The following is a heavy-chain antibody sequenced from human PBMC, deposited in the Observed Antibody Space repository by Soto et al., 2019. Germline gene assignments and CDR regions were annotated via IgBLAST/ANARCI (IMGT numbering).Heavy chain of an antibody. Sequence: QVQLVQSGAEVKKPGSSVKVSCKASGGTFSSYAISWVRQAPGQGLEWMGGIIPIFGTANYAQKFEGRVRITADESPSIAYMDLRRLRWEDAAVYYSAGAYYDVGSGYLGHDTFDIWVQGTTVTVSS. CDR1: GGTFSSYA. J-gene: IGHJ3*02. CDR3: AGAYYDVGSGYLGHDTFDI. D-gene: IGHD3-22*01. CDR2: IIPIFGTA. V-gene: IGHV1-69*01.